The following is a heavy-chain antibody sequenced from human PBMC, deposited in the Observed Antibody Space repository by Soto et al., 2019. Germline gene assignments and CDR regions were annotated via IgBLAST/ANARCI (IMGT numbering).Heavy chain of an antibody. CDR3: AKIPYYGSGSYYFDY. V-gene: IGHV3-23*01. CDR2: ISGSGGST. D-gene: IGHD3-10*01. CDR1: GFTFSSYA. J-gene: IGHJ4*02. Sequence: RRLSCAASGFTFSSYAMSWVRQAPGKGLEWVSAISGSGGSTYYADSVKGRFTISRDNSKNTLYLQMNSLRAEDTAVYYCAKIPYYGSGSYYFDYWGQGTLVTVSS.